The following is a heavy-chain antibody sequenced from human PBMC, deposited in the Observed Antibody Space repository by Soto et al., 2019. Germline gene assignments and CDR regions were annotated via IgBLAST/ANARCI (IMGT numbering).Heavy chain of an antibody. D-gene: IGHD5-18*01. CDR3: ARGWIQLLNWFDP. CDR2: IYHSGST. J-gene: IGHJ5*02. Sequence: PSETLSLTCAVSGYSISSGYYWGWIRQPPGKGLEWIGSIYHSGSTYYNPSLKSRVTISVDTSKNQFSLKLSSVTAADTAVYYCARGWIQLLNWFDPWGQGTLVTVS. V-gene: IGHV4-38-2*01. CDR1: GYSISSGYY.